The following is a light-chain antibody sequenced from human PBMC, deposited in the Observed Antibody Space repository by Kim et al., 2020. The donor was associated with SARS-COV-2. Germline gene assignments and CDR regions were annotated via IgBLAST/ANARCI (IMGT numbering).Light chain of an antibody. V-gene: IGKV1-39*01. CDR2: DTS. CDR1: QNIYSH. J-gene: IGKJ5*01. CDR3: QQSHATPIT. Sequence: AAGGSRVTITCRASQNIYSHLDWYQHKPGSAPQLLFYDTSTLKSGVPSRFSGSGSGTDFTLTIGSLQPEDFATYICQQSHATPITFGPGTRLEIK.